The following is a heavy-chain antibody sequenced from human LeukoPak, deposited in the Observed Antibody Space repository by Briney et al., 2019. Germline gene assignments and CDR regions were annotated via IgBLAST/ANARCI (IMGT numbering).Heavy chain of an antibody. D-gene: IGHD2-15*01. CDR2: IYPGDSDT. Sequence: GESLKISCKGSGCSFTSYWIGWVRQMPGKGLEWMGIIYPGDSDTRYSPSFQGQVTISADKSISTAYLQWSSLKASDTAMYYCARPYCSGGSCYSGYFDYWGQGTLVTVSS. CDR1: GCSFTSYW. CDR3: ARPYCSGGSCYSGYFDY. V-gene: IGHV5-51*01. J-gene: IGHJ4*02.